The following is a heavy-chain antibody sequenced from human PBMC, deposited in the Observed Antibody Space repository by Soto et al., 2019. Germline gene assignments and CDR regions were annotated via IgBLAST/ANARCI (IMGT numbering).Heavy chain of an antibody. J-gene: IGHJ5*02. Sequence: PSETLSLTCTVSGGSISSGGYYWSWIRQHPGKGLEWIGYIYYSGSTYYNPSLKSRVTISVDTSKNQFSLKLSSVTAADTAVYYCASKPYYYDSSGYYNEAWGQGTLVTVSS. D-gene: IGHD3-22*01. CDR1: GGSISSGGYY. CDR2: IYYSGST. V-gene: IGHV4-31*03. CDR3: ASKPYYYDSSGYYNEA.